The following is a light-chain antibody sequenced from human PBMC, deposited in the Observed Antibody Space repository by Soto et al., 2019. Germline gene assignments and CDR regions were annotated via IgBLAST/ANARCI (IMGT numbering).Light chain of an antibody. Sequence: EIVLTQSPGTLSLSPGERATLSCRASQSVSSNYLAWYQQKPGQAPRLLIYGASSRATGIPDRFSGSGYGTDLTLTISRLEPEDFAVSHCQQYGSSPLTFGGETKVEIK. V-gene: IGKV3-20*01. CDR3: QQYGSSPLT. CDR2: GAS. J-gene: IGKJ4*01. CDR1: QSVSSNY.